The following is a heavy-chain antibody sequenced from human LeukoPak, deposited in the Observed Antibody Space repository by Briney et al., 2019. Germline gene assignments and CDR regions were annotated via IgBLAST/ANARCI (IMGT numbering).Heavy chain of an antibody. CDR2: IIPIFGTA. Sequence: SVKVSCKASGYTFTSYGISWVRQAPGQGLEWMGGIIPIFGTANYAQKFQGRVTITADESTSTAYMELSSLRSEDTAVYYCARDRGMATIYGYFDYWGQGTLVTVSS. V-gene: IGHV1-69*13. J-gene: IGHJ4*02. CDR1: GYTFTSYG. D-gene: IGHD5-24*01. CDR3: ARDRGMATIYGYFDY.